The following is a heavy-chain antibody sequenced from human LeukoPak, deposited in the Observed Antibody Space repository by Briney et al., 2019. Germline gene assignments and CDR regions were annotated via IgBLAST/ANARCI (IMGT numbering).Heavy chain of an antibody. Sequence: ASVKVSCKASGYTFTSYYIHWVRQAPGQGLEWMGRINPNNGGTNYAQKFQGSVTMARDTSISTAYMELSGLTSDDTAIYYCAITVVENAFDIWGQGTMVIVSS. CDR3: AITVVENAFDI. CDR2: INPNNGGT. J-gene: IGHJ3*02. D-gene: IGHD4-23*01. V-gene: IGHV1-2*06. CDR1: GYTFTSYY.